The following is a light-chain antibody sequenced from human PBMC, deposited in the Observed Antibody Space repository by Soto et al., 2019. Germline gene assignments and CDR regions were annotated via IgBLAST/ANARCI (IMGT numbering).Light chain of an antibody. J-gene: IGKJ4*01. CDR1: QSISSW. CDR2: KTS. CDR3: QQSDSYPLT. Sequence: DIQMTQSPSTLSASVGDRVTITCRASQSISSWLAWYQQKPGKAPNLLIYKTSSLESGVPSRFSGSGSGTEFTLTVNSLHPDDFATYYCQQSDSYPLTFGGGTKV. V-gene: IGKV1-5*03.